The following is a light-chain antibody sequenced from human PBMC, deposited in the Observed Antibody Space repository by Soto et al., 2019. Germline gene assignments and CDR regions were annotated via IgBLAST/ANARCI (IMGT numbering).Light chain of an antibody. CDR3: QQRSNWPGT. V-gene: IGKV3-11*01. CDR1: QSVSSY. J-gene: IGKJ3*01. Sequence: EIVLTQSPATLSLSPGERATLSCKASQSVSSYLAWYKQKPGQAPRLLIYDASNRATGIPARFSGSGSGTDFTLTISSLEPEDFAVYDCQQRSNWPGTFGPGTKVDIK. CDR2: DAS.